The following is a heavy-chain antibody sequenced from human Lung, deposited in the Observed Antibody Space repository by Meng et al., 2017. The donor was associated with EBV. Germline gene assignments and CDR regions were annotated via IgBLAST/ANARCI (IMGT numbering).Heavy chain of an antibody. D-gene: IGHD5-12*01. V-gene: IGHV4-30-4*01. Sequence: QGQLQASVPGRVTPSQTLSLTCPVSGGSISSGDYYCSWIRQPPGKGLEWIGYIYYSGSTYYNPSLKSRVTISVDTSKTQFSLKLSSVTAADTAVYYCARDRGGLGAFDYWGQGTLVTVSS. CDR2: IYYSGST. CDR3: ARDRGGLGAFDY. CDR1: GGSISSGDYY. J-gene: IGHJ4*02.